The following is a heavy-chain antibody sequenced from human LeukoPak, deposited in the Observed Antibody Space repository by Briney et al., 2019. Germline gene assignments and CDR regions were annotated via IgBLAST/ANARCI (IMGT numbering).Heavy chain of an antibody. CDR1: GFTFSSYA. J-gene: IGHJ6*04. CDR2: IGASGSST. D-gene: IGHD3-10*02. V-gene: IGHV3-23*01. Sequence: GGSLRLSCAVSGFTFSSYAMNWVRQAPGKGLEWVSAIGASGSSTSYADSVKGRFTISRDNAKNSLYLQINSLRAEDTAVYYCAELGITMIGGVWGKGTTVTISS. CDR3: AELGITMIGGV.